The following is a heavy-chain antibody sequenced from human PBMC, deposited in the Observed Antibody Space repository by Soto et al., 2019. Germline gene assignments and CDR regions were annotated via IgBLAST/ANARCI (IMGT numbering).Heavy chain of an antibody. CDR2: ISGGGSDT. Sequence: EVHLLESGGGLVQPGGSLRLSCSASGFTFRSYAMSWVRQAPGKGLEWVSGISGGGSDTYYSDSVRGRFTISRDNSKNTLYLQMNSLRVEDSAVYFCAKDDSLEWFFPLDAGGQGTLVTVSS. CDR1: GFTFRSYA. D-gene: IGHD3-3*01. J-gene: IGHJ5*02. V-gene: IGHV3-23*01. CDR3: AKDDSLEWFFPLDA.